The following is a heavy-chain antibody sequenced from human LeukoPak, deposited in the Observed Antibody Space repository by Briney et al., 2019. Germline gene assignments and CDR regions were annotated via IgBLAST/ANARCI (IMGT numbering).Heavy chain of an antibody. V-gene: IGHV3-53*01. J-gene: IGHJ4*02. Sequence: GGSLRLSCAASGFTVSSNYMSWVRQAPGKGLEWVSIIYSDGSTHYADSVKGLFTISRDNSKNTLYLQMNSLRAEDTAMYYCAGSGYWGYFDYWGQGTLVTVSS. D-gene: IGHD3-22*01. CDR3: AGSGYWGYFDY. CDR2: IYSDGST. CDR1: GFTVSSNY.